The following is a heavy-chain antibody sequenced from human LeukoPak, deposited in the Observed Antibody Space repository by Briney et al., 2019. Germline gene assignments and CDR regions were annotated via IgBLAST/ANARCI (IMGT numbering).Heavy chain of an antibody. CDR2: ISYSGST. J-gene: IGHJ5*02. CDR1: SGSISSYY. D-gene: IGHD3-10*01. Sequence: PSETLSLTCTVSSGSISSYYWSWIRQPPGKGLEWVGYISYSGSTNYNPSLKSRVTISVDTSKNQFSLKLSSVTAADTAVYYCARVPWFGGSSWFDPWGQGTLVTVSS. CDR3: ARVPWFGGSSWFDP. V-gene: IGHV4-59*01.